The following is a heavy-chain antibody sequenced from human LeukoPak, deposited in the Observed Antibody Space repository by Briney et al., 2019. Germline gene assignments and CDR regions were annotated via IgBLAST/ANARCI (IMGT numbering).Heavy chain of an antibody. Sequence: GASVKVSCKASGGTFSSYAISWVRQAPGQGLEWMGRIIPILGIANYAQKFQGRVTITADKSTSTAYMELSSLRSEDTAVYYCARDQHYDFWSGYYFDYWGQGTLVTVSS. J-gene: IGHJ4*02. D-gene: IGHD3-3*01. V-gene: IGHV1-69*04. CDR3: ARDQHYDFWSGYYFDY. CDR2: IIPILGIA. CDR1: GGTFSSYA.